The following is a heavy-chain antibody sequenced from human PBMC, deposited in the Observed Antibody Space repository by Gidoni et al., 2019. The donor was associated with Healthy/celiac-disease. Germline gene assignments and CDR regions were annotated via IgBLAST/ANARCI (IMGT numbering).Heavy chain of an antibody. CDR3: TRYEGGASSPGMDV. Sequence: ELQLVESGGGLVQPGRSLRLSCTAPGFTFGEYAMSWFRQAPGKGLEWVGFIRSKAYGETTEYAASVKGRFTISRDDSKSIAYLQMNSLKTEDTAVYYCTRYEGGASSPGMDVWGQGTTVTVSS. CDR2: IRSKAYGETT. CDR1: GFTFGEYA. D-gene: IGHD3-16*01. J-gene: IGHJ6*02. V-gene: IGHV3-49*03.